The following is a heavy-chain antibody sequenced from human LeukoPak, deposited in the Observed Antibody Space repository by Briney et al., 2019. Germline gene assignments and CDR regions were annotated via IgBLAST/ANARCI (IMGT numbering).Heavy chain of an antibody. CDR1: GFTFRNYW. Sequence: GGSLRLSCAASGFTFRNYWMNWVRQAPGKGLEWVSSISSSSSYIYYADSVKGRFTISRDNAKNSLYLQMNSLRAEDTAVYYCARDVTMIVVVSHAFDIWGQGTMVTVSS. D-gene: IGHD3-22*01. V-gene: IGHV3-21*01. CDR2: ISSSSSYI. CDR3: ARDVTMIVVVSHAFDI. J-gene: IGHJ3*02.